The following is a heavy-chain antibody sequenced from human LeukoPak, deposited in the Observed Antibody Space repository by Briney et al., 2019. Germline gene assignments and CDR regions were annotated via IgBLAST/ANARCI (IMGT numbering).Heavy chain of an antibody. CDR2: INPNSGGT. CDR1: GYTFTGYY. Sequence: ASVKVSCKASGYTFTGYYMHWVRQAPGQGLEWMGWINPNSGGTNYAQKFQGRVTMTRDTSISTAYMELSRLRSDDTAVYYCARDPAPLYCSSTSCYGQYNWFDPWGQGTLVTVSS. V-gene: IGHV1-2*02. D-gene: IGHD2-2*01. CDR3: ARDPAPLYCSSTSCYGQYNWFDP. J-gene: IGHJ5*02.